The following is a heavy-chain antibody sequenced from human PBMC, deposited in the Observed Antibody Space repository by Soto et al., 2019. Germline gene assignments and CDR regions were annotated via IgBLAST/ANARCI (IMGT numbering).Heavy chain of an antibody. J-gene: IGHJ5*02. Sequence: PGESLKISCKGSGYSFNSYWIGWVRQMPGKGLEWMGIIYPGDSDTRYSPSFQGQVTISADKSISTAYLQWSSLKASDTAMYYCARIFRAAGTWSGSWFDPWGQGTLVTVSS. V-gene: IGHV5-51*01. CDR3: ARIFRAAGTWSGSWFDP. CDR1: GYSFNSYW. CDR2: IYPGDSDT. D-gene: IGHD6-13*01.